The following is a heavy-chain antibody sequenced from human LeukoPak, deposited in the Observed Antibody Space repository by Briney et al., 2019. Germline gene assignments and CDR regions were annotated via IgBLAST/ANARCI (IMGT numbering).Heavy chain of an antibody. Sequence: GRSLRLSCAASGFTFDDYVMHWVRQAPGKGLEWVSGISWNSGSIGYADSVKGRFTISRDNAKNSLYLQMNSLRVEDTAVYYCARGRCSSTSCFPDYWGREPWSPSPQ. V-gene: IGHV3-9*01. D-gene: IGHD2-2*01. CDR2: ISWNSGSI. CDR1: GFTFDDYV. CDR3: ARGRCSSTSCFPDY. J-gene: IGHJ4*02.